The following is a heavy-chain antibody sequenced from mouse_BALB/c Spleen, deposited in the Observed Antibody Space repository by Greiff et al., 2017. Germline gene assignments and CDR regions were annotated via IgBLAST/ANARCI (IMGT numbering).Heavy chain of an antibody. D-gene: IGHD2-14*01. CDR1: GYAFTNYW. CDR2: IYPGSGNT. CDR3: SRYDSGY. Sequence: VQLQESGAVLVRPGTSVKISCKASGYAFTNYWLGWVKQRPGHGLEWIGDIYPGSGNTYYNEKFKGKATLTADTSSSTAYMQLSSLTSEDSAVYFCSRYDSGYWGQGTTLTVSA. J-gene: IGHJ2*01. V-gene: IGHV1-63*02.